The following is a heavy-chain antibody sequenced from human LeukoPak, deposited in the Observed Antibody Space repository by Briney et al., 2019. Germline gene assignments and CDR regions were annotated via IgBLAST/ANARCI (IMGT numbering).Heavy chain of an antibody. V-gene: IGHV5-51*01. Sequence: GESLKISCKGSGYTFSSYWIAWVRQMPGKGLEWMGIISPGDSDTRYSRPFQGQVTMSADKSISTAYLQWSSLKAPDTAMYYCARRTSESSGFDFLDVWGQGTTVTVSS. CDR3: ARRTSESSGFDFLDV. J-gene: IGHJ6*02. CDR2: ISPGDSDT. D-gene: IGHD3-22*01. CDR1: GYTFSSYW.